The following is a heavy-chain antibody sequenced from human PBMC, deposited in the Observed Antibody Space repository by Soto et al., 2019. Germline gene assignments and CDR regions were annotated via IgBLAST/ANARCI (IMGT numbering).Heavy chain of an antibody. Sequence: GGSLRLSCVGSGFAFSDSVMAWVRQAPGKGLEWLSVMSGDGRTRYALSVTGRFTISRDNSKNTLYLQMRSLRAEDAAAYYCVKWHTSNFDSLPFTGFDFWGQGTQVTVYS. CDR3: VKWHTSNFDSLPFTGFDF. CDR2: MSGDGRT. CDR1: GFAFSDSV. D-gene: IGHD3-22*01. V-gene: IGHV3-23*01. J-gene: IGHJ4*02.